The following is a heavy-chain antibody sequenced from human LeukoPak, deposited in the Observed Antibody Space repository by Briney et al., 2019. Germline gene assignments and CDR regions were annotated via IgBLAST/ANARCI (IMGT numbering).Heavy chain of an antibody. CDR2: INPNSGGT. CDR1: GYTFTGYY. V-gene: IGHV1-2*02. J-gene: IGHJ6*03. Sequence: ASVKVSCKASGYTFTGYYMHWVRQAPGQGLEWMGWINPNSGGTNYAQKFQGRVTMTRDTSISTAYMELSRLRSDDTAVYYCARDDIVVVPAAHANYYYYYMDVWGKGTTVTVS. D-gene: IGHD2-2*01. CDR3: ARDDIVVVPAAHANYYYYYMDV.